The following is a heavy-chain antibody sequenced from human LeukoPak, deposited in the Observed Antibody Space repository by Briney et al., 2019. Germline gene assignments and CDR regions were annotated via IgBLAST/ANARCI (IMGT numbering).Heavy chain of an antibody. CDR1: GYTFTSYY. CDR3: AREAYGSNDNNWFDP. CDR2: INPSGGST. V-gene: IGHV1-46*01. J-gene: IGHJ5*02. Sequence: GASVKVSCKASGYTFTSYYMRWVRQAPGQGLEWMGIINPSGGSTSYAQKFQGRVTMTRDTSTSTVYMELSSLRSEDTAVYYCAREAYGSNDNNWFDPWGQGTLVTVSS. D-gene: IGHD4-11*01.